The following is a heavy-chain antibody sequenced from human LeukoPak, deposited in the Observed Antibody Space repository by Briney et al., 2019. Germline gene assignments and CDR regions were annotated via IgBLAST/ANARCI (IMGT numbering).Heavy chain of an antibody. J-gene: IGHJ5*02. CDR3: ARDISDDRTWWLDP. V-gene: IGHV1-46*01. CDR1: GYTFTGYY. CDR2: INPSGDST. Sequence: ASVKVSCKASGYTFTGYYMHWVRQAPGQGLEWMGVINPSGDSTNYAQKFQGRVTMTRDTSTRTDYMELRSLRSEDTAIYYCARDISDDRTWWLDPWGQGTLVTVSS. D-gene: IGHD3-22*01.